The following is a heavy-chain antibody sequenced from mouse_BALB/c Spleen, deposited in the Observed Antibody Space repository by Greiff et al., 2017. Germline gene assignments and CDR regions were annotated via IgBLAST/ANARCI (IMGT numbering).Heavy chain of an antibody. J-gene: IGHJ4*01. V-gene: IGHV5-6-2*01. Sequence: DVMLVESGGGLVKLGGSLKLSCAASGFTFSSYYMSWVRQTPEKRLELVAAINSNGGSTYYPDTVKGRFTISRDNAKNTLYLQMSSLKSEDTALYYCARQGPIDGNCAMDYWGQGTSVTVSS. CDR1: GFTFSSYY. D-gene: IGHD2-1*01. CDR2: INSNGGST. CDR3: ARQGPIDGNCAMDY.